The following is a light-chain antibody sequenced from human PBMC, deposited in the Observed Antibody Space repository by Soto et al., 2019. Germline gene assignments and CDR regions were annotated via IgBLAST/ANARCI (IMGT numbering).Light chain of an antibody. J-gene: IGKJ1*01. CDR1: QSISSW. V-gene: IGKV1-5*03. CDR2: KAS. CDR3: QQYNSFWT. Sequence: DIQMTQSPSTLSASVGDRVTLTCRASQSISSWLAWYQQKPGKAPKLLIYKASSLESGVPSRFSGSGSGTEFTLTISSLQPDYFATYYCQQYNSFWTFGQGTKVEIK.